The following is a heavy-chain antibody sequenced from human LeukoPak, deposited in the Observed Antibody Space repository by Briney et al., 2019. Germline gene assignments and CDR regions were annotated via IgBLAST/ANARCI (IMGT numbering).Heavy chain of an antibody. J-gene: IGHJ3*02. CDR1: GFTFSRFA. CDR2: ISGSGFST. Sequence: GGSLRLSCAASGFTFSRFAMSWVRQAPGKGPEWVSAISGSGFSTYNADSVKGRFTISRDNSKNTLYLQMNSLRAEDTAVYYCALNGREVPSGAFDIWGQGTMVTVSS. D-gene: IGHD3-16*02. V-gene: IGHV3-23*01. CDR3: ALNGREVPSGAFDI.